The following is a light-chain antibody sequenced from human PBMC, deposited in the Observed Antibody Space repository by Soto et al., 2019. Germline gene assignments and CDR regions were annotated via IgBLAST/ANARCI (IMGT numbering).Light chain of an antibody. Sequence: QSALTQPASVSGSPGQSITISCTGTRSDVGGFDYVSWYQQHPGEAPKLIIYEVTHRPSGVSNRFSGSKSGNTASLTISGLQAEDEAAYYCRSYTRSSTYVFGTGTKLTVL. V-gene: IGLV2-14*01. J-gene: IGLJ1*01. CDR2: EVT. CDR3: RSYTRSSTYV. CDR1: RSDVGGFDY.